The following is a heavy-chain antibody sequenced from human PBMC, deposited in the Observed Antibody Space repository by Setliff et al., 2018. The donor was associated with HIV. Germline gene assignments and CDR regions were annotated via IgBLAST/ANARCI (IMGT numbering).Heavy chain of an antibody. Sequence: PGGSLRLSCAASGFTFSTYAMHWVRQAPGKGLEWVSVISYDGSDKYYADSVKGRFTISRDNSKNTLYLQMNSLRAEDTAVYYCARGNSREDRIYSYGDYWGQGTLVTVSS. CDR2: ISYDGSDK. J-gene: IGHJ4*02. V-gene: IGHV3-30*04. CDR3: ARGNSREDRIYSYGDY. CDR1: GFTFSTYA. D-gene: IGHD2-15*01.